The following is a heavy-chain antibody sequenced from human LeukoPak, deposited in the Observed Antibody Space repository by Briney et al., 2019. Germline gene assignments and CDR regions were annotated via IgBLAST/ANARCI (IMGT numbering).Heavy chain of an antibody. CDR3: AKGGVGATTYVWFDP. CDR2: INPSGGST. Sequence: ASVKVSCKASGYTFTNYYIHWVRQAPGQGLECMGIINPSGGSTSYAQKFQGRVTMTRDMSTSTVYMELSSLRSEDTAVYYCAKGGVGATTYVWFDPWGQGTLVTVSS. J-gene: IGHJ5*02. D-gene: IGHD1-26*01. V-gene: IGHV1-46*01. CDR1: GYTFTNYY.